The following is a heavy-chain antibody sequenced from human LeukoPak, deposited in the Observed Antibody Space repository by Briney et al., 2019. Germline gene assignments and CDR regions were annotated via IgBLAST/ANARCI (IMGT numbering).Heavy chain of an antibody. CDR3: ASVDRIAAAGTRY. Sequence: SVKVSCKASGGTFSSYAISWVRQAPGQGLEWMGRIIPILGIANYAQKFQGRVTITADKSTSTAYMELSSLTAEDTAVYYCASVDRIAAAGTRYWGQGTLVTVSS. J-gene: IGHJ4*02. D-gene: IGHD6-13*01. V-gene: IGHV1-69*04. CDR2: IIPILGIA. CDR1: GGTFSSYA.